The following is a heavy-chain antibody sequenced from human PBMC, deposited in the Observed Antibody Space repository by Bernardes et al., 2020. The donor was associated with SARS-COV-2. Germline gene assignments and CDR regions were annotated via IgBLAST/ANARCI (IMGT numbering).Heavy chain of an antibody. CDR1: GFTFDDYA. Sequence: SLRLSCAASGFTFDDYAMHWVRQAPGKGLEWVSGISWNSGSIGYADSVKGRFTISRDNAKNSLYLQMNSLRAEDTALYYCAKGGWGIAAAGTTFDYWGQGTLVTVSS. D-gene: IGHD6-13*01. CDR3: AKGGWGIAAAGTTFDY. V-gene: IGHV3-9*01. CDR2: ISWNSGSI. J-gene: IGHJ4*02.